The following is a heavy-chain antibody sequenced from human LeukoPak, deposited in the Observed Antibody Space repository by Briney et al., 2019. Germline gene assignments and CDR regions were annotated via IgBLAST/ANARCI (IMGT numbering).Heavy chain of an antibody. D-gene: IGHD2-2*01. CDR1: GYTFTGYF. V-gene: IGHV1-2*02. CDR2: INPNSVCA. Sequence: SVKVSFKASGYTFTGYFMHWVRQAPGQGREGMGWINPNSVCADYAQKFQGRVSMTRDTSISTAYMELRRLRSDDTAVYYCASSIVYCSSTSCYFNWGQGTLVTVSS. J-gene: IGHJ4*02. CDR3: ASSIVYCSSTSCYFN.